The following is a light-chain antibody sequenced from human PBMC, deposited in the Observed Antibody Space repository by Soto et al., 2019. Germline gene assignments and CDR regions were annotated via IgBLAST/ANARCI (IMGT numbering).Light chain of an antibody. Sequence: EIVLTQSPATLSLSPGERATLSCRASQSISTYLAWYQQKAGQAPRLLIYDASNRAPGIPARFSGSGSGTDFTLTISSLEPDDFAVYYCQHRSNLWTFGQVTKVEI. J-gene: IGKJ1*01. CDR1: QSISTY. CDR3: QHRSNLWT. CDR2: DAS. V-gene: IGKV3-11*01.